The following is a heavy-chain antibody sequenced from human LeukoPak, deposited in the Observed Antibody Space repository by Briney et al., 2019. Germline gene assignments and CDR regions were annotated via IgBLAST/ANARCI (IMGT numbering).Heavy chain of an antibody. J-gene: IGHJ6*03. CDR2: INPNTGGT. D-gene: IGHD3/OR15-3a*01. CDR1: GYTFTAYY. Sequence: GASVKVSCKASGYTFTAYYVHWVRQAPGQGLEWMGWINPNTGGTNYAQKFQGRVTMTKDTSINAAYMEMRSLRSDDTAVYYCAGVTRWTTTISPWLSYYYMDVWGKGTTVTISS. CDR3: AGVTRWTTTISPWLSYYYMDV. V-gene: IGHV1-2*02.